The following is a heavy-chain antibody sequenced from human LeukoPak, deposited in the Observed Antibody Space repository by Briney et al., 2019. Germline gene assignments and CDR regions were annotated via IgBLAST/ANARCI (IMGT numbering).Heavy chain of an antibody. V-gene: IGHV3-7*01. CDR3: AGDKSADYGDSYFDS. CDR1: GFIFSTYW. J-gene: IGHJ4*02. CDR2: IKQDGGEE. D-gene: IGHD4-17*01. Sequence: GGSLRLSCAASGFIFSTYWMSWVRQAPGKGLEWVANIKQDGGEEHYVDSVKGRFTISRDNAKNSLYLQMNSLRAEDTAVYYCAGDKSADYGDSYFDSWGQGILVTVSS.